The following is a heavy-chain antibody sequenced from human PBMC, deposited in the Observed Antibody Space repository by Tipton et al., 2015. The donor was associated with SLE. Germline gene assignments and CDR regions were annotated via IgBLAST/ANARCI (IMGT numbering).Heavy chain of an antibody. Sequence: GSLRLSCAASGLTFNSYAMSWVRQAPGKGLQWVSAISGSGDSTYYTDSVKGRFTISRDSSKNTVYLQMNSLRAEDTAVYYCAKADYYGSGSSLDWFDPWGQGTLVTVSS. D-gene: IGHD3-10*01. V-gene: IGHV3-23*01. J-gene: IGHJ5*02. CDR2: ISGSGDST. CDR3: AKADYYGSGSSLDWFDP. CDR1: GLTFNSYA.